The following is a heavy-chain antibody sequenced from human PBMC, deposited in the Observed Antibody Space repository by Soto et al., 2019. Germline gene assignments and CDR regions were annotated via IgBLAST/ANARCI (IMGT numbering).Heavy chain of an antibody. Sequence: QLQLQESGPGLVKPSETLSLTCTVSGGSISSSSYYWGWIRQPPGKGLEWIGSIYYSGSTYYNPSLKSRVTISVDTSKNQFSLKLSSVTAADTAVYYCARLSARSGYYYSNFDYWGQGTLVTVSS. CDR3: ARLSARSGYYYSNFDY. J-gene: IGHJ4*02. D-gene: IGHD3-22*01. V-gene: IGHV4-39*01. CDR2: IYYSGST. CDR1: GGSISSSSYY.